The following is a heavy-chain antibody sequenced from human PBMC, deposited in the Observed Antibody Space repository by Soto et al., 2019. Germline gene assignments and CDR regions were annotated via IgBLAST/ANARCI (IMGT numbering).Heavy chain of an antibody. CDR1: GFTFSSYA. CDR2: ISYDGSNK. D-gene: IGHD2-2*01. V-gene: IGHV3-30-3*01. Sequence: GGSMRLSCAASGFTFSSYAVHWVRQAPGKGLEWVAVISYDGSNKYYADSVKGRFTISRDNSKNTLYLQMNSLRAEDTAVYYCARAMVVPAAQYNWFDPWGQGTQVTVSS. J-gene: IGHJ5*02. CDR3: ARAMVVPAAQYNWFDP.